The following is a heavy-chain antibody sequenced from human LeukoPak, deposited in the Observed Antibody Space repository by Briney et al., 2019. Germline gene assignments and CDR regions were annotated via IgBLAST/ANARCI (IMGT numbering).Heavy chain of an antibody. CDR1: GFTFSSYA. J-gene: IGHJ4*02. CDR3: AKGFYYGSGSYYNVPFDY. CDR2: ISGSGGST. D-gene: IGHD3-10*01. V-gene: IGHV3-23*01. Sequence: GGSLRLSCAASGFTFSSYAMSWVRQAPGKGLEWVSAISGSGGSTYYADSAKGRFTISRDNSKNTLYLQMNSLRAEDTAVYYCAKGFYYGSGSYYNVPFDYWGQGTLVTVSS.